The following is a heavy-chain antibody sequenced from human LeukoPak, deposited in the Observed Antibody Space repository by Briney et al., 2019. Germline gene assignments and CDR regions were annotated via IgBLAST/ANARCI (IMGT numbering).Heavy chain of an antibody. CDR1: GGSITNYY. D-gene: IGHD5-12*01. Sequence: SSETLSLTCTVSGGSITNYYWSWIRQPPGKGLEWIGYISYSGSTNYSPSLKSRVTISVDTSKKQFSLNLNSVTAVDTAIYYCARGARGYPDDNFDYWGQGTLVTVSS. J-gene: IGHJ4*02. CDR3: ARGARGYPDDNFDY. V-gene: IGHV4-59*01. CDR2: ISYSGST.